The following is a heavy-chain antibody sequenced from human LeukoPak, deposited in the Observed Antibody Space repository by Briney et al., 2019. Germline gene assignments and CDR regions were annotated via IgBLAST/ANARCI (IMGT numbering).Heavy chain of an antibody. Sequence: SETLSLTCTVYGGSFSSYYWSWIRQPPGKGLEWIGEINHSGSTNYNPSLKSRVTISVDTSKNQLSLNLNSVTAADTAVYYCARHGILYDFWSGYPHAFDIWGQGTMVTVSS. J-gene: IGHJ3*02. V-gene: IGHV4-34*01. CDR3: ARHGILYDFWSGYPHAFDI. CDR1: GGSFSSYY. CDR2: INHSGST. D-gene: IGHD3-3*01.